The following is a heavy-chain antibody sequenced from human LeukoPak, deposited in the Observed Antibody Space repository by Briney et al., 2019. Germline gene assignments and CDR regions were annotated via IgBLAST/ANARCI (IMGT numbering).Heavy chain of an antibody. CDR2: ISISGNYI. CDR3: ARGLQFNDAFDI. D-gene: IGHD5-24*01. CDR1: GFTFSDYN. V-gene: IGHV3-21*01. Sequence: GGSLRLSCETSGFTFSDYNMNWVRQTPGKGLEWVSSISISGNYIYYADSVKGRFTTSRDDAKNSLYLQMNSLRADDTALFYCARGLQFNDAFDIWGQGAMVTVSS. J-gene: IGHJ3*02.